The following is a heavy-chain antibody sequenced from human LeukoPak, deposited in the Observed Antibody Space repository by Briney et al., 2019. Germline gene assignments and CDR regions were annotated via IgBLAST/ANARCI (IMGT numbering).Heavy chain of an antibody. CDR2: INPHSGGT. J-gene: IGHJ6*03. Sequence: ASVKVSCKASGYTFTDYFMHWVRQAPGQGLEWMGWINPHSGGTNYAQKFQGRVTMTRDTSISTAYVEVNRLISDDTAVYYCARGGLLAFYYYMDVWGKGTTVTVSS. CDR1: GYTFTDYF. V-gene: IGHV1-2*02. D-gene: IGHD1-26*01. CDR3: ARGGLLAFYYYMDV.